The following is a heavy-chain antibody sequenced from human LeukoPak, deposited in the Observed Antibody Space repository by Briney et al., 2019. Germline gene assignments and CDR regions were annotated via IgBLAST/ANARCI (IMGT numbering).Heavy chain of an antibody. V-gene: IGHV3-7*01. CDR2: IKQDGSEK. J-gene: IGHJ6*02. D-gene: IGHD6-19*01. Sequence: GGSLRLSCAASGFTFSSYWMSWVRQAPGKGLEWVANIKQDGSEKYYVDSVKGRFTISRDNAKNSLYLQMDSLRAEDTAVYYCARIQWLVYYYYGMDVWGQGTTVTVSS. CDR3: ARIQWLVYYYYGMDV. CDR1: GFTFSSYW.